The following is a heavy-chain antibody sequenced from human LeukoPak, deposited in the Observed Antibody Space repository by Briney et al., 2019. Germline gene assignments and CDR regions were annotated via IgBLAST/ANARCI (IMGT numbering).Heavy chain of an antibody. J-gene: IGHJ2*01. Sequence: ASVTVSCKASGYTFSGEYMHWVRPAPGQGLEWMGRNNPKSGGTNYAQKFQGRVTMTSDTSISTLYMEVSRLKSDDTAVYYCVRGLPGGFDLWGRGTQVTVSS. V-gene: IGHV1-2*06. CDR1: GYTFSGEY. CDR3: VRGLPGGFDL. CDR2: NNPKSGGT.